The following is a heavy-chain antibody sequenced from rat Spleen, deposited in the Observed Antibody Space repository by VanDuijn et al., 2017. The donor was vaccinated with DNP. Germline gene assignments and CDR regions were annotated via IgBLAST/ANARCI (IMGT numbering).Heavy chain of an antibody. CDR1: GFSLTTHD. Sequence: QVQLKESGPGLVQPSQTLSLTCTVSGFSLTTHDLHWVRQPPGKGLEWMGGIWTDGNTDYNSALKSRLTISRDTSKSQVFLKLNSLQTEDTAIYFCTRGYGLWGQGVMVTVSS. D-gene: IGHD2-2*01. V-gene: IGHV2-1*01. CDR3: TRGYGL. CDR2: IWTDGNT. J-gene: IGHJ2*01.